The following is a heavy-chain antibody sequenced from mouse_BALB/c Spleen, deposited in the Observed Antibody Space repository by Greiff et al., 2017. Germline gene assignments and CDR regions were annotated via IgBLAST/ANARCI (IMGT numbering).Heavy chain of an antibody. D-gene: IGHD1-1*01. CDR1: GYSITSGYY. CDR3: ARGGYYGSSYADYYAMDY. V-gene: IGHV3-6*02. Sequence: EVKLQQSGPGLVKPSQSLSLTCSVTGYSITSGYYWNWIRQFPGNKLEWMGYISYDGSNNYNPSLKNRISITRDTSKNQFFLKLNSVTTEDTATYYCARGGYYGSSYADYYAMDYWGQGTSVTVSS. CDR2: ISYDGSN. J-gene: IGHJ4*01.